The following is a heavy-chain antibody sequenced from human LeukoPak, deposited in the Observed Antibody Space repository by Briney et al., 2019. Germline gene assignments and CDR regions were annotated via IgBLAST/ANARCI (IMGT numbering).Heavy chain of an antibody. CDR1: GFTFSSYS. Sequence: GGSLRLSCAASGFTFSSYSMSWVRQAPGKGLEWVSSISSSSSYIYYADSVKGRFTISRDNAKNSLYLQMNSLRAEDTAVYYCARVAASNPIYYYYYMDVWGKGTTVTVSS. CDR3: ARVAASNPIYYYYYMDV. J-gene: IGHJ6*03. V-gene: IGHV3-21*01. D-gene: IGHD4-11*01. CDR2: ISSSSSYI.